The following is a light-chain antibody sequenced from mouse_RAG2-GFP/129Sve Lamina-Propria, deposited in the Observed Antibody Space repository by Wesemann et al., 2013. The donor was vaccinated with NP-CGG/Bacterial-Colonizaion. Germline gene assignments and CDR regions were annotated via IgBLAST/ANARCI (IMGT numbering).Light chain of an antibody. CDR3: QQYSSYPYMYT. CDR1: QNVGTN. V-gene: IGKV6-15*01. J-gene: IGKJ2*01. Sequence: DIVMTQSHKFMSTSVGDRVSVTCKASQNVGTNVAWYQQKPGQSPKALIYSASYRYSGVPDRFTGSGSGTDFTLTISNVQSEDLADYFCQQYSSYPYMYTFGGGDQAGNKT. CDR2: SAS.